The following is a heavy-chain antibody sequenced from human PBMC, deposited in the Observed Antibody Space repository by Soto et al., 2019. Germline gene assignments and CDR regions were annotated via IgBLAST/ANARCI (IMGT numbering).Heavy chain of an antibody. CDR1: GASITDYY. CDR2: IYHSGSN. D-gene: IGHD2-15*01. V-gene: IGHV4-59*01. Sequence: SETLSLTCTVSGASITDYYWTWIRQPPGKGLEWIGYIYHSGSNKYNPSLTSRVTLSVDTSKNQLSLKVTSVNGADTAVYYCARVGGAPLGAFDIWGQGRMVTVSS. J-gene: IGHJ3*02. CDR3: ARVGGAPLGAFDI.